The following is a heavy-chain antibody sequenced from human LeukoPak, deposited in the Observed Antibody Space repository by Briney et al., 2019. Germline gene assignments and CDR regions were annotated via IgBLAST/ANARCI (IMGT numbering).Heavy chain of an antibody. J-gene: IGHJ3*02. V-gene: IGHV1-2*02. CDR1: GYTFTSFG. Sequence: ASVKVSCKASGYTFTSFGISWVRQAPGQGLEWMGWINPNSGGTNYAQKFQGRVTMTRDTSISTAYMELRSLRSDDTAVYYCARGHSPNIVVVPAAIHGAFDIWGQGTMVTVSS. CDR2: INPNSGGT. D-gene: IGHD2-2*02. CDR3: ARGHSPNIVVVPAAIHGAFDI.